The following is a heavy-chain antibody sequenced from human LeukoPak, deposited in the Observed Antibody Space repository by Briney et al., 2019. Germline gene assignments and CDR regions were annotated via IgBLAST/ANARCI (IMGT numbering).Heavy chain of an antibody. Sequence: GGSLRLSCAASGFTVSSNYMSWVRQAPGKGLEWVSVIYSGGSTYYADSVKGRFTISRDNSKNTLYLQMNSLRAEDTAVYYCATALDTAMAYDAFNIWGQGTMVTVSS. CDR2: IYSGGST. CDR3: ATALDTAMAYDAFNI. D-gene: IGHD5-18*01. CDR1: GFTVSSNY. V-gene: IGHV3-66*01. J-gene: IGHJ3*02.